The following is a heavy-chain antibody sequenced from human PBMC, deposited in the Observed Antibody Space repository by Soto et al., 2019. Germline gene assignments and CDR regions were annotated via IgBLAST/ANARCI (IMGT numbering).Heavy chain of an antibody. CDR1: VFTFSSYS. V-gene: IGHV3-21*01. Sequence: PVGSLRLSCASSVFTFSSYSMNCVRQSPGKWLEWVSSISSSSSYIYYADSVKGRFTISRDNAKNSLYLQMNSLRAEDTAVYYCARDSIAARRGVEALPYSYYGMDVWGQGTTVTVSS. D-gene: IGHD6-6*01. J-gene: IGHJ6*02. CDR2: ISSSSSYI. CDR3: ARDSIAARRGVEALPYSYYGMDV.